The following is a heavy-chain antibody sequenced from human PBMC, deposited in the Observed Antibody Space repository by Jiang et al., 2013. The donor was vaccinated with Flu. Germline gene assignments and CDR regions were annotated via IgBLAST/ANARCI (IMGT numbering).Heavy chain of an antibody. V-gene: IGHV3-23*01. D-gene: IGHD3-22*01. CDR3: AKNGSSVYYYRGPWFDY. Sequence: VQLLESGGGLVQPGGCLRLSCAASGFTFSSYAMNWVRQAPGKGLEWVSTISGSGGSTYYADSVKGRFTISRDNSKNTLYLEMNSLRVEDTAVYYCAKNGSSVYYYRGPWFDYWGQGTLVTVSS. CDR2: ISGSGGST. CDR1: GFTFSSYA. J-gene: IGHJ4*02.